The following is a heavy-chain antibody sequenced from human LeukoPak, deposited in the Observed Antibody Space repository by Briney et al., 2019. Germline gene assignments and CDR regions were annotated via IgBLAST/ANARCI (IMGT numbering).Heavy chain of an antibody. CDR2: IYYSGST. J-gene: IGHJ4*02. V-gene: IGHV4-39*07. Sequence: SETLSLTCTVSGGSISSSSNYWGWIRQPPGKGLEWIGSIYYSGSTYYNPSLKSRVTISVDTSKNQFSLKLSSVTAADTAVYYCARELIVGATGFDYWGQGTLVTVSS. D-gene: IGHD1-26*01. CDR1: GGSISSSSNY. CDR3: ARELIVGATGFDY.